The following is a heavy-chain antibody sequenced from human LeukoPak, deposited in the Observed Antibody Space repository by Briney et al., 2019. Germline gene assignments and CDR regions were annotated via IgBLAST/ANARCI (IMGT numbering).Heavy chain of an antibody. D-gene: IGHD3-3*01. CDR3: AKDGAFWSGYPHWFDP. J-gene: IGHJ5*02. Sequence: PGGSLRLSCAASGFTFSSYWMHWVRQAPGKGLEWVAFIRYDGSNKYYADSVKGRFTISRDNSKNTLYLQMNSLRAEDTAVYYCAKDGAFWSGYPHWFDPWGQGTLVTVSS. CDR2: IRYDGSNK. V-gene: IGHV3-30*02. CDR1: GFTFSSYW.